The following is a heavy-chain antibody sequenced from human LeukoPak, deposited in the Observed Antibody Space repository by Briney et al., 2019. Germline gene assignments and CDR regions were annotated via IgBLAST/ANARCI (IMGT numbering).Heavy chain of an antibody. Sequence: SQTLSLTCAISGDSVSSNSAAWNWIRQSPSRGLEWLGRTYYRSKWCNDYAVSVKSRITISPDTSKNQFSLQLNSVTPEDTAVYYSARAPGQWLAYFDYWGQGTLVTVSS. V-gene: IGHV6-1*01. D-gene: IGHD6-19*01. CDR1: GDSVSSNSAA. CDR3: ARAPGQWLAYFDY. J-gene: IGHJ4*02. CDR2: TYYRSKWCN.